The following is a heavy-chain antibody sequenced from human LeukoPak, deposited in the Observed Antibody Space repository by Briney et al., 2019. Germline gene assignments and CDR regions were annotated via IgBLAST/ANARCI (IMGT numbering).Heavy chain of an antibody. CDR2: INHSGST. CDR1: GGSFSGYY. V-gene: IGHV4-34*01. CDR3: ARAFRVPGYCSGGSCRRWFDP. J-gene: IGHJ5*02. D-gene: IGHD2-15*01. Sequence: SETLSLTCAVYGGSFSGYYWSWIRQPPGKGLEWIGEINHSGSTNYNPSLKSRVTISVDTSKNQFSLKLSSVTAADTAVYYCARAFRVPGYCSGGSCRRWFDPWGQGTLVTVPS.